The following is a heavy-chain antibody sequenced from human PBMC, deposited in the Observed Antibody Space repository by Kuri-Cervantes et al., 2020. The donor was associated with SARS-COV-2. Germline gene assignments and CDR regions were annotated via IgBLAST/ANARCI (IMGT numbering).Heavy chain of an antibody. Sequence: GESLKISCAASGFTFDDYAMHWVRQAPGKGLEWVSGINPDGSYTNNADSVKGRFTLSRDNAKNMLFLQMNSLKTEDTAVYYCTGIDNTAYVHPGDYWGQGTLVTVSS. CDR2: INPDGSYT. CDR3: TGIDNTAYVHPGDY. V-gene: IGHV3-74*01. D-gene: IGHD3-16*01. J-gene: IGHJ4*02. CDR1: GFTFDDYA.